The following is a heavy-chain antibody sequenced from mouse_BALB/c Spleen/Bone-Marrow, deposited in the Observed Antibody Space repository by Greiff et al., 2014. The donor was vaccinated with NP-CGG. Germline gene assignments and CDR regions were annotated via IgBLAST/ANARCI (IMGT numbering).Heavy chain of an antibody. CDR3: ARGFITTVVPFAY. CDR2: ISYDGSN. J-gene: IGHJ3*01. V-gene: IGHV3-6*02. D-gene: IGHD1-1*01. CDR1: GYSITSGYY. Sequence: ESGPGLVKPSQSLSLTCSVTGYSITSGYYWNWIRQFPGNKLEWMGYISYDGSNNYNPSLKNRISITRDTSKNQFFLKLSSVTTEDTATFYCARGFITTVVPFAYWGQGTLVTVSA.